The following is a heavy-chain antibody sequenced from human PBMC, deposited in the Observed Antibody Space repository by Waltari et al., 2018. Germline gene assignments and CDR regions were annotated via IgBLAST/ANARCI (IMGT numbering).Heavy chain of an antibody. CDR3: ARDSVAAALIDY. CDR1: GGTFSSYT. D-gene: IGHD6-13*01. V-gene: IGHV1-69*08. J-gene: IGHJ4*02. CDR2: IIPILGIA. Sequence: QVQLVQSGAEVKKPGSSVKVSCKASGGTFSSYTTSWVRQAPGQGREWMGRIIPILGIANDAQKFQGRGTITADKSTSTAYMELSSLRSEDTAVYYCARDSVAAALIDYWGQGTLVTVSS.